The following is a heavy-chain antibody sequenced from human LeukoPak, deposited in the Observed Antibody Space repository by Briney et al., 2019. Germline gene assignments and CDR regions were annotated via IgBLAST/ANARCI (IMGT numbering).Heavy chain of an antibody. J-gene: IGHJ4*02. V-gene: IGHV3-30*02. D-gene: IGHD2-15*01. CDR2: IRYDGSNK. Sequence: GGALRLSCAASGFTFSSYGMHWVRQAPGKGLEWMAFIRYDGSNKYYADSVKGRFTISRDNSKNTLYLQMNSLRAEDTAVYYCASPNPFYCSGGSCYLPLDYWGQGTLVTVSS. CDR3: ASPNPFYCSGGSCYLPLDY. CDR1: GFTFSSYG.